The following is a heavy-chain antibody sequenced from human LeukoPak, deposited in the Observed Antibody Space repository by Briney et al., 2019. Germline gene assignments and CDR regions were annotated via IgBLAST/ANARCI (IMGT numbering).Heavy chain of an antibody. Sequence: GGSLRLSCAASEFTFSSYSMNWVRQAPGKGLEWVSYISSSSGAIFYAGSVKGRFTISRDNSKNTLYLQMNSLRAEDTAVYYCGKHDSASDYWGQGTLVTVSS. D-gene: IGHD1-26*01. J-gene: IGHJ4*02. CDR3: GKHDSASDY. CDR1: EFTFSSYS. CDR2: ISSSSGAI. V-gene: IGHV3-48*01.